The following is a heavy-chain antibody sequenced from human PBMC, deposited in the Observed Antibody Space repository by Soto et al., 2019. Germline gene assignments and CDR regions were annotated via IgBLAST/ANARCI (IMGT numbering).Heavy chain of an antibody. CDR3: AGRYCTNGVCYTNYYYYIDV. CDR1: GFTFSTYA. CDR2: ITPSGGNT. V-gene: IGHV3-23*01. Sequence: EVQLLESGGGLVQPGGSLRLSCAASGFTFSTYAMSWVRQAPGKGLEWVSTITPSGGNTYYADSVQGRFTISRDNSKNTLYLQMNSLRAEDTAVYYCAGRYCTNGVCYTNYYYYIDVWGKGTTVTVSS. D-gene: IGHD2-8*01. J-gene: IGHJ6*03.